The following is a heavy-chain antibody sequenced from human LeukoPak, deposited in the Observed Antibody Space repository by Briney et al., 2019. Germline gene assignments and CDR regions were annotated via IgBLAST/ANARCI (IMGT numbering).Heavy chain of an antibody. D-gene: IGHD3-10*01. Sequence: GESPKISCKGSGYSFTSYWIGWVRQMPGKGLEWMGIIYPGDSDTRYSPSFQGQVTISADKSISTAYLQWSSLKASDTAMYYCARLGGSGSYYNEVYYYYGMDVWGQGTTVTVSS. J-gene: IGHJ6*02. CDR3: ARLGGSGSYYNEVYYYYGMDV. V-gene: IGHV5-51*01. CDR1: GYSFTSYW. CDR2: IYPGDSDT.